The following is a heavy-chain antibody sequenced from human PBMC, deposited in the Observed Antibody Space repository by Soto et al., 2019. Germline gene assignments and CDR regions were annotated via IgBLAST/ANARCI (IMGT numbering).Heavy chain of an antibody. D-gene: IGHD3-22*01. CDR3: ARDPYYYDSSGYPPYYFDY. CDR1: GYTFTSYY. V-gene: IGHV1-46*01. CDR2: INPSGGST. J-gene: IGHJ4*02. Sequence: GASVKVYCKASGYTFTSYYMHWVRQAPGQGIDWMGIINPSGGSTSYAQKFQGRVTMTRDTSTSTVYMELSSLRSEDTAVYYCARDPYYYDSSGYPPYYFDYWGQGNLVTVSS.